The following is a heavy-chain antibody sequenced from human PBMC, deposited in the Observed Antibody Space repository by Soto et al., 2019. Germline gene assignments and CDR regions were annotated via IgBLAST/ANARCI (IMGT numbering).Heavy chain of an antibody. V-gene: IGHV3-30-3*01. CDR2: ISHNDEPKI. D-gene: IGHD3-10*01. CDR1: GFSFKNYA. J-gene: IGHJ4*01. Sequence: QVQLVESGGGVVQPGSSLRLSCAAAGFSFKNYAFHWVRQAPGKGLEWVALISHNDEPKIFYADSVQGRFTISRDNFKNTVQLQMNSLRDEDTSVYHCARGVRAETYYNAFDYWGQGTQVTVSS. CDR3: ARGVRAETYYNAFDY.